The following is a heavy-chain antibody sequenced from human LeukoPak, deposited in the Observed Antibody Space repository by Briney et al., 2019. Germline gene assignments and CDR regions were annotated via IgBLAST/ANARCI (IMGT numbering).Heavy chain of an antibody. V-gene: IGHV4-59*12. J-gene: IGHJ6*03. D-gene: IGHD6-6*01. CDR3: ARDVAARPDYYYYMDV. Sequence: SETLSLTCTVSGGSISSYYWSWIRQPPGKGLEWIGYIYYSGSTNYNPSLKSRVTISVDTSKNQFSLKLSSVTAADTAVYYCARDVAARPDYYYYMDVWGKGTTVTVSS. CDR1: GGSISSYY. CDR2: IYYSGST.